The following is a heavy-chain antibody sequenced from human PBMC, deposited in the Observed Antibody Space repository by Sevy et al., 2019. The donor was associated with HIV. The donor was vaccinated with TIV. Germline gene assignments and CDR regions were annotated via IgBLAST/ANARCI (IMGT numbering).Heavy chain of an antibody. D-gene: IGHD2-2*01. CDR1: GFTFSSYS. CDR3: ARDGGLVPAAQYYYGMDV. V-gene: IGHV3-21*01. J-gene: IGHJ6*02. Sequence: GGSLRLSCAASGFTFSSYSMNWVRQAPGKGLEWVSSISSSSSYIYYADSVKGRFTISRDNAKNSLYLQMNSLRAEDTAVYYCARDGGLVPAAQYYYGMDVWGQGTTVNVSS. CDR2: ISSSSSYI.